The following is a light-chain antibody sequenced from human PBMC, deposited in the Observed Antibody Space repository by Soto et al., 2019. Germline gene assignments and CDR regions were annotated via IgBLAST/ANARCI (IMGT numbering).Light chain of an antibody. CDR1: QRISTS. Sequence: DIQMTQSPSSLSASVGDRVTITCRASQRISTSLNWYQHKPGKAPNLLIYSASSLQSGVPSRFSGSGSGTDFTLTISSLQPEDFANYYCQQSYNSLRTFGQGTKVEI. V-gene: IGKV1-39*01. CDR3: QQSYNSLRT. J-gene: IGKJ1*01. CDR2: SAS.